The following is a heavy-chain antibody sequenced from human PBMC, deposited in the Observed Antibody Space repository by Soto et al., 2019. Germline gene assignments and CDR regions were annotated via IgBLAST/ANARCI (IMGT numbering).Heavy chain of an antibody. CDR3: ARLRIATNNYKWFDP. D-gene: IGHD2-21*01. J-gene: IGHJ5*02. CDR2: IYVTGAV. Sequence: SETLSLTCRVSGSALKNGNDYLLWIRQVPGKGLEWIGHIYVTGAVDYNPSLRDRITISQDTSERQFSLNLRLVTAADTAVYYCARLRIATNNYKWFDPWGQGTLVTVSS. CDR1: GSALKNGNDY. V-gene: IGHV4-31*03.